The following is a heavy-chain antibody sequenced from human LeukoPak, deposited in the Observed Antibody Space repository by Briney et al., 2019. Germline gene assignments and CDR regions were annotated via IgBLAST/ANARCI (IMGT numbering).Heavy chain of an antibody. J-gene: IGHJ4*02. Sequence: SETLSLTCTVSGDSLSSGLYYWGWIRQPPGKGLTWIGSVYYSGSTLFSASFENRVAMPVDRSKNQFSLKLNSVTAADTATYSCARLCQMTTCAKFVYWGQGILVTVAS. CDR1: GDSLSSGLYY. V-gene: IGHV4-39*01. D-gene: IGHD1-1*01. CDR3: ARLCQMTTCAKFVY. CDR2: VYYSGST.